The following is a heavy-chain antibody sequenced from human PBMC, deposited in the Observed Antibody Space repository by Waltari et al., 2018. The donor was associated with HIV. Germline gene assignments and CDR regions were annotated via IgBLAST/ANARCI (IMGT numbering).Heavy chain of an antibody. V-gene: IGHV3-23*01. CDR1: RLIATNSA. J-gene: IGHJ4*01. CDR3: AKGPNKGSFDF. CDR2: ISGAGLTT. Sequence: DVQVLESGGGLVQPGGSLSLDCVTSRLIATNSAMSWVRQAPVKGLEWVSHISGAGLTTYYADSVKVRFTVSRDNSKTTISLHIRSLTAEDTAIYYCAKGPNKGSFDFWGQGALVSVSS.